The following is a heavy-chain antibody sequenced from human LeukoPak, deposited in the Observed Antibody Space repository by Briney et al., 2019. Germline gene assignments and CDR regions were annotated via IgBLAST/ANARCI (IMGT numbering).Heavy chain of an antibody. J-gene: IGHJ4*02. CDR2: MRRDGNEI. CDR3: ARLCRGNQLAGFDS. D-gene: IGHD2-2*01. Sequence: RPGGSLRLSCSASGFTFSTYWMSWVRQAPGKGLEWVANMRRDGNEIYYLDSVRGRFTISRDNAKNSLYLQMNSLRAEDTAVYYCARLCRGNQLAGFDSWGQGTLVTVSS. V-gene: IGHV3-7*01. CDR1: GFTFSTYW.